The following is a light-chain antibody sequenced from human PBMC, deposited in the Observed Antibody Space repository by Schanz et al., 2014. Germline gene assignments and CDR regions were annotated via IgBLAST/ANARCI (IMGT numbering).Light chain of an antibody. CDR3: QQYSSSPLT. CDR1: QSVSDN. Sequence: DMVMTQSPATLSVSPGERASLSCRASQSVSDNLAWYQQKLGQAPRLLIYGASTRATGIPARFSGSGSGTEFTLTISRLEPEDFAVYYCQQYSSSPLTFGGGTKVEIK. J-gene: IGKJ4*01. CDR2: GAS. V-gene: IGKV3-15*01.